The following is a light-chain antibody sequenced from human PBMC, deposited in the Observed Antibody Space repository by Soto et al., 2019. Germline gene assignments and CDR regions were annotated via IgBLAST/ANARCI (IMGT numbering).Light chain of an antibody. CDR3: QQYYSAPPT. CDR2: WAS. Sequence: DIVMTQSPDSLAVSLGERATINCKSSQTVLYSSNNKNYLAWYQQKPGQPPKLLIYWASTRESGVPDRFSGSGSGTEFTLTISSLQAEDVAAYYCQQYYSAPPTFGQGTKVEIK. J-gene: IGKJ1*01. CDR1: QTVLYSSNNKNY. V-gene: IGKV4-1*01.